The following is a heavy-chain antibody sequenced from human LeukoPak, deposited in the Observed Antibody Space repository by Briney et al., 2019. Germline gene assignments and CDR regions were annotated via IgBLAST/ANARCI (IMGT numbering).Heavy chain of an antibody. V-gene: IGHV1-8*01. CDR1: GYTFTSYD. Sequence: ASVKVSCKASGYTFTSYDINWVRQATGQGLEWMGWMNPNSGNTGYAQKFQGRVTMTRNTSISTVYMELSSLRSEDTAVYYCARGFRYCSSTSCSFYYFDYWGQGTLVTVSS. CDR3: ARGFRYCSSTSCSFYYFDY. D-gene: IGHD2-2*01. J-gene: IGHJ4*02. CDR2: MNPNSGNT.